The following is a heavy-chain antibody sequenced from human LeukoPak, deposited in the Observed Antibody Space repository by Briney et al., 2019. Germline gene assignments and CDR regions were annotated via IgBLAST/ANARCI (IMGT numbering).Heavy chain of an antibody. CDR2: INWNGGST. V-gene: IGHV3-20*04. D-gene: IGHD3-3*01. Sequence: PGGSLRLSCAASGFTFDDYGMSWVRQAPGKGLEWVSGINWNGGSTGYADSVKGRFTISRDNAKNSLYLQMNSLRAEDTALYYCAGGKAIFGVVVDAFDIWGQGTMVTVSS. CDR3: AGGKAIFGVVVDAFDI. J-gene: IGHJ3*02. CDR1: GFTFDDYG.